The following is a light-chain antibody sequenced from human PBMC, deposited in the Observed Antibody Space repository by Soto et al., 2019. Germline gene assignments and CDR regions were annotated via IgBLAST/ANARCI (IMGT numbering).Light chain of an antibody. CDR2: DVS. V-gene: IGKV3-11*01. J-gene: IGKJ1*01. Sequence: EIVLTQSPVTLSLSPGERATLSCRASQSVGVYLAWYQQKPGQAPRLLIYDVSNRATGIPARFSGSGSGTDFTLTISSLEPEDFAVYYCQQRLSWLWTLGQGTKVEIK. CDR1: QSVGVY. CDR3: QQRLSWLWT.